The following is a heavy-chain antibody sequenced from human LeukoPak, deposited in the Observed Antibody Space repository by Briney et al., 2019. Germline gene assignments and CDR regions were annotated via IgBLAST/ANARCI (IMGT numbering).Heavy chain of an antibody. V-gene: IGHV4-39*07. CDR1: GGSISSSNYY. Sequence: PSETLSLTCTVSGGSISSSNYYWGWIRQPPGKGLEWIGTIFYSGSTYYNLSLKSRVTISVDTSKNQFSLKLSSVTAADTAVYYCARPRSGWYGPAFDYWGQGTLVTVSS. J-gene: IGHJ4*02. D-gene: IGHD6-19*01. CDR3: ARPRSGWYGPAFDY. CDR2: IFYSGST.